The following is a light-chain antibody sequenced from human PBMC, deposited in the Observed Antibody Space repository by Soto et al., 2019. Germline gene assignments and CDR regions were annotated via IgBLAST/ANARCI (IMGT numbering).Light chain of an antibody. J-gene: IGLJ1*01. CDR3: QAWGSSPYV. CDR2: QDS. Sequence: SYELTQPPSVSVSPGQTASITCSGDKLGDKYACWYQQKPGQSPVLVIYQDSKRPSGIPERFSGSNSGNTATLTISGTQAMDEADYSCQAWGSSPYVFGTGTKLTVL. CDR1: KLGDKY. V-gene: IGLV3-1*01.